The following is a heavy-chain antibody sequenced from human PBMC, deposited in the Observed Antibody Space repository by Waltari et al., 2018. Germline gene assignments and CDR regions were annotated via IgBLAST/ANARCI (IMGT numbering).Heavy chain of an antibody. J-gene: IGHJ4*02. V-gene: IGHV4-59*11. D-gene: IGHD1-1*01. CDR1: GGSISSHY. Sequence: QVQLQESGPGLVKPSETLSLTCTVSGGSISSHYWSWIRQPPGKGLEWIGYIYYSGSTNYNPSLKSRVTISVDTSKNQFSLKLSSVTAADTAVYYCARDRDLDPWAFDYWGQGTLVTVSS. CDR2: IYYSGST. CDR3: ARDRDLDPWAFDY.